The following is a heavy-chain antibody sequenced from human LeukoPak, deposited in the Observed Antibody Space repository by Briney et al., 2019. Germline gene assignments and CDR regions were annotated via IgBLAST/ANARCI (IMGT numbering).Heavy chain of an antibody. D-gene: IGHD5-12*01. V-gene: IGHV3-48*02. CDR2: ITSSSSAI. CDR1: GFTFSSYS. J-gene: IGHJ4*02. CDR3: ARESGYSGYDPLDY. Sequence: GGSLRLSCAASGFTFSSYSMNWVRQAPGKGLEWVSYITSSSSAIYYADSVKGQFTISRDNAKNSLYLQMNSLRDEDTAVYYCARESGYSGYDPLDYWGQGTLVTVSS.